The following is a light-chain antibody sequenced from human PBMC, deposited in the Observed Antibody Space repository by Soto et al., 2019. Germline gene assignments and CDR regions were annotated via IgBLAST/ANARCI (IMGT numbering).Light chain of an antibody. CDR3: QTWGTGIHYV. J-gene: IGLJ1*01. Sequence: QSVLTQSPSASASLGASVKLTCTLSSGHSSYAIAWHQQQPEKGPRYLMKLNSDGSHNKGDGIPDRFSGSSSGAERYLTISSLQSEDEADYYCQTWGTGIHYVFGTGPKVTVL. CDR1: SGHSSYA. V-gene: IGLV4-69*01. CDR2: LNSDGSH.